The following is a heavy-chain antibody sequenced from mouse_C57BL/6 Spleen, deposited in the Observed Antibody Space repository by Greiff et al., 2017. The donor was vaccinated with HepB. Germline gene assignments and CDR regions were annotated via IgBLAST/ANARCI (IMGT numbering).Heavy chain of an antibody. J-gene: IGHJ1*03. CDR2: IDPENGDT. CDR1: GFNIKDDY. V-gene: IGHV14-4*01. D-gene: IGHD1-1*01. CDR3: TTYYGSSYPSWYFDV. Sequence: VQLKESGAELVRPGASVKLYCTASGFNIKDDYMHWVKQRPEQGLEWIGWIDPENGDTEYASKFQGKATITADTSSNTAYLQLSSLTSEDTAVYYCTTYYGSSYPSWYFDVWGTGTTVTVSS.